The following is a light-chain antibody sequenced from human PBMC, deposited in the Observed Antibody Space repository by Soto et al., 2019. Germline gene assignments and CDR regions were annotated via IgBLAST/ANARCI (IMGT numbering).Light chain of an antibody. CDR3: QQYGTSRWT. Sequence: EIVLTQSPATLSLSPGERATLSCGASQNVSNSYLAWYQQKPGLAPRLLIYDASSGAIGIPDRFSGSGSGADFTLTISRLEPEDFAVYYCQQYGTSRWTFGQGTKVEIK. CDR1: QNVSNSY. J-gene: IGKJ1*01. CDR2: DAS. V-gene: IGKV3D-20*01.